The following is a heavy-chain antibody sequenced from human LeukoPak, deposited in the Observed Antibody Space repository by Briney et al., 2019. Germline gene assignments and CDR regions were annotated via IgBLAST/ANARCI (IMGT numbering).Heavy chain of an antibody. V-gene: IGHV3-53*01. J-gene: IGHJ4*02. D-gene: IGHD6-19*01. CDR1: GFTVSNSD. CDR3: ARDSNGPAF. Sequence: GGSLRLSCAASGFTVSNSDMSWVRQAPGKGLEWVSVIYSGGGTFYSEFVKGRFTISRDCSKNTLYLQMNSLTADDTAVYYCARDSNGPAFWGQGTLVTVSS. CDR2: IYSGGGT.